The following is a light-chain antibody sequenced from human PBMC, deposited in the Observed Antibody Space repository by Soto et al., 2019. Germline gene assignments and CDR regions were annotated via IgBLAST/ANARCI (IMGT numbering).Light chain of an antibody. CDR2: TAS. Sequence: DIQMTQSPSTLSASVGDRVTITCRASQSIDNWLAWYQQKPGKAPKLLIYTASTLETGVPSRFSGSGSGTDFTLTISSLQPEDAAIYSCQQAASFPFTFGPGARV. CDR3: QQAASFPFT. V-gene: IGKV1-12*02. CDR1: QSIDNW. J-gene: IGKJ3*01.